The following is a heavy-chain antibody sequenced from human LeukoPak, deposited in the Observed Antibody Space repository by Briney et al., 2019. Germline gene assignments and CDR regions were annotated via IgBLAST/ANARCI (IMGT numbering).Heavy chain of an antibody. V-gene: IGHV3-74*01. CDR3: ASSIAARLGYYYYMDV. J-gene: IGHJ6*03. CDR2: INIAGSST. Sequence: GGSLRLSCGASGFTFSSYWMHWVRQAPGKGLVWVSRINIAGSSTIYADSVKGRFTISRDNAKNTLYLQMNSLRAEDTAVYYCASSIAARLGYYYYMDVWGKGTTVTVSS. D-gene: IGHD6-6*01. CDR1: GFTFSSYW.